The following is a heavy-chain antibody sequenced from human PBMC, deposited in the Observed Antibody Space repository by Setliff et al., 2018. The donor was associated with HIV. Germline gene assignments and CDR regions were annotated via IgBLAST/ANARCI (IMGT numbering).Heavy chain of an antibody. Sequence: SETLSLTCSVSGDSISSGSYFWGWIRQTPGKGLEWIGNIYYTGFAYYNPSLKSRVTISLDTSKTHFFLNLTSVTDADTAVYFCTREGRGDPAMATTRIDYWARESGSPSPQ. CDR2: IYYTGFA. J-gene: IGHJ4*02. D-gene: IGHD1-1*01. CDR1: GDSISSGSYF. V-gene: IGHV4-39*02. CDR3: TREGRGDPAMATTRIDY.